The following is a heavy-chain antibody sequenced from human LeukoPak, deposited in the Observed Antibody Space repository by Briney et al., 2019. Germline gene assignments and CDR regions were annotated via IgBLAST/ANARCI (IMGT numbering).Heavy chain of an antibody. CDR1: GFTFDVYA. D-gene: IGHD6-19*01. CDR3: AKDIAVAGGWGAFDI. Sequence: GGSLRLSCAASGFTFDVYAMLWVRQAPGKGLECVSGISWNSGSIGYADSVKGRFTISRDNAKNSLYLQMNSLRAEDMALYYCAKDIAVAGGWGAFDIWGQGTMVTVSS. CDR2: ISWNSGSI. J-gene: IGHJ3*02. V-gene: IGHV3-9*03.